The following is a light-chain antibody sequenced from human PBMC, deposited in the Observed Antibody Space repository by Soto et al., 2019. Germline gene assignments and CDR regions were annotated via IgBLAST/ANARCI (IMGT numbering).Light chain of an antibody. CDR3: CAYVSSNTLL. CDR2: EGS. Sequence: QSVLTQPASMSGSPGQSITISCTGTSSDVGSYVSWYQQHPGKAPILIIYEGSKRPSGISNRFSGSKSGNTASLIISGLQGDDEGDYYCCAYVSSNTLLFGGGTKLTVL. V-gene: IGLV2-23*01. J-gene: IGLJ3*02. CDR1: SSDVGSY.